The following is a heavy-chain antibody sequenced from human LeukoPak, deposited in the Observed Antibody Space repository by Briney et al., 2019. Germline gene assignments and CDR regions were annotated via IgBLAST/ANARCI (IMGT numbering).Heavy chain of an antibody. CDR1: SGSINNHY. CDR3: ARGGGSPRN. Sequence: ASETLSLTCTVSSGSINNHYWSWIRQPPGMGLEWVGYIYFTGTTNYNPSLKSRVTISLDKSKNQSSLKLSSVTATDTAIYYCARGGGSPRNWGQGTLVTVSS. V-gene: IGHV4-59*11. D-gene: IGHD3-10*01. CDR2: IYFTGTT. J-gene: IGHJ4*02.